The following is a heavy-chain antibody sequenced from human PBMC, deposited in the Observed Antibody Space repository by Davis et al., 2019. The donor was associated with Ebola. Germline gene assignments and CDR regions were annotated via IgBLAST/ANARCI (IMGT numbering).Heavy chain of an antibody. CDR1: GFTFTSSA. CDR3: AREVTVTTNYFDY. V-gene: IGHV1-58*01. CDR2: IVVGSGNT. D-gene: IGHD4-17*01. J-gene: IGHJ4*02. Sequence: AASVKVSCKASGFTFTSSAVQWVRQARGQRLEWIGWIVVGSGNTNYAQKFQERVTITRDMSTSTAYMELSSLRSEDTAVYYCAREVTVTTNYFDYWGQGTLVTVSS.